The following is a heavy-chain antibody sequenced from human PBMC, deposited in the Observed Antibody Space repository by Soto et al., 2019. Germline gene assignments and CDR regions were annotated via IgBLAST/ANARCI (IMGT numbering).Heavy chain of an antibody. CDR3: ARDYDMGAFDI. CDR2: ISSSSSYI. Sequence: GGPLRLSCAASGFTFSSYSMNWVRQAPGKGLEWVSSISSSSSYIYYADSVKGRFTISRDNTKNSLYLQMNSLRAEDTAVYYCARDYDMGAFDIWGQGTMVTVSS. D-gene: IGHD3-22*01. V-gene: IGHV3-21*01. J-gene: IGHJ3*02. CDR1: GFTFSSYS.